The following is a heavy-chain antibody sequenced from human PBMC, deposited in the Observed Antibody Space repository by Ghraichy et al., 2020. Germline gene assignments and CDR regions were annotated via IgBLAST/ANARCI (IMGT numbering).Heavy chain of an antibody. CDR2: ISVTGGST. Sequence: GGSLRLSCAASGFTFSSYAMNWVRQAPGKGLEWVSAISVTGGSTYYADSVKGRFTISRDNSKNTLYLQMNSLRAEDTAVYYCAKVVSVGSWRPFDYRCQGTLVIVSS. D-gene: IGHD1-26*01. V-gene: IGHV3-23*01. CDR3: AKVVSVGSWRPFDY. J-gene: IGHJ4*02. CDR1: GFTFSSYA.